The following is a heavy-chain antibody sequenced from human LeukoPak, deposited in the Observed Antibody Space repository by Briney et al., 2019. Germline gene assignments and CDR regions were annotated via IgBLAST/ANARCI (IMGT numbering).Heavy chain of an antibody. J-gene: IGHJ4*02. CDR3: ARCLVGATTGGSHCGY. D-gene: IGHD1-26*01. Sequence: ASVKVFCKASGYTFTSYGIRWVRQAPGQGPEWMGWISAYNGNTNYAQKLQGRVTMTTDTSTSTAYMELRSLRSDDTAVYYCARCLVGATTGGSHCGYWGQGTLVTVSS. CDR2: ISAYNGNT. V-gene: IGHV1-18*01. CDR1: GYTFTSYG.